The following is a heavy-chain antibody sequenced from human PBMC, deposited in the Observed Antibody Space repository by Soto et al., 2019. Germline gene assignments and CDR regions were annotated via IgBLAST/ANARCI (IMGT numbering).Heavy chain of an antibody. CDR3: ARLLVYCSGGSCYNHLDY. D-gene: IGHD2-15*01. Sequence: EALKISCKRSGYSFNSYWIGWARQMPWKGVEWMGIIYPGDSVTRYSPSFQVQVTISADKSISTAYLQWSSLKASDTAMYYCARLLVYCSGGSCYNHLDYWGQGTLVTGSS. CDR1: GYSFNSYW. CDR2: IYPGDSVT. J-gene: IGHJ4*02. V-gene: IGHV5-51*01.